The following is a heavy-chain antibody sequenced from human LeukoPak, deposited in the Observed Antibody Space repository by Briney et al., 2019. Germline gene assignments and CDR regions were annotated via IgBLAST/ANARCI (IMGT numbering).Heavy chain of an antibody. CDR3: ARIWLRAFDI. CDR1: GYSFTNYW. J-gene: IGHJ3*02. CDR2: IYPDDSDT. V-gene: IGHV5-51*01. D-gene: IGHD3-16*01. Sequence: ASLKISCKGSGYSFTNYWIAWVRQMPGKGLEWMVIIYPDDSDTRYSPSFQGQVTISADKSISTAYLQWSSLKASDTAMYYCARIWLRAFDIWGQGTMVTVSS.